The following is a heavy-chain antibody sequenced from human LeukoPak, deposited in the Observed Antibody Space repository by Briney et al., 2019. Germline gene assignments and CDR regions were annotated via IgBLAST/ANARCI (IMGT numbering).Heavy chain of an antibody. CDR3: ARDLGNQGIRGMDV. V-gene: IGHV3-11*01. D-gene: IGHD3-3*02. Sequence: WGSLRLSCAASGFTFSDYHMTWIRQAPGKGLEYVSFIYTTASRIDYAKSVKGRFNIYGDNAVGPLFLHMSSLRADDTAVYYCARDLGNQGIRGMDVWGQGTTVTVSS. J-gene: IGHJ6*02. CDR1: GFTFSDYH. CDR2: IYTTASRI.